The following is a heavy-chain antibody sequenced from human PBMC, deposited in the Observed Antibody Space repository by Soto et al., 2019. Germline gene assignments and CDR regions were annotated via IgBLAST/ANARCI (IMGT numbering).Heavy chain of an antibody. J-gene: IGHJ6*02. V-gene: IGHV5-51*01. Sequence: PGESLKISCKGSGYSFTSYWIGWVRQMPGKGLEWMGIIYPGDSDTRYSPSFQGQVTISADKSISTAYLQWSSPKASDTAMYYCARLAYCGGVCYSFYYYYYGMDVWGQGTTVTVSS. D-gene: IGHD2-21*02. CDR2: IYPGDSDT. CDR1: GYSFTSYW. CDR3: ARLAYCGGVCYSFYYYYYGMDV.